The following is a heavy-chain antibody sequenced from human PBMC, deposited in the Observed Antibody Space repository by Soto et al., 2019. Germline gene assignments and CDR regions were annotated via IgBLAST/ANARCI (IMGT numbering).Heavy chain of an antibody. CDR2: IYYSGTT. CDR3: ARERPLTVTTTPPYYYYGMAV. J-gene: IGHJ6*02. D-gene: IGHD4-17*01. Sequence: PSETLSLTCAVSGGSINSYYWSWIRQPPGKGLEWIGYIYYSGTTNYNPSLKSRVTISLGTSKNQFSLKLSSVTAADTAVYFCARERPLTVTTTPPYYYYGMAVWGQGTTVTVSS. CDR1: GGSINSYY. V-gene: IGHV4-59*01.